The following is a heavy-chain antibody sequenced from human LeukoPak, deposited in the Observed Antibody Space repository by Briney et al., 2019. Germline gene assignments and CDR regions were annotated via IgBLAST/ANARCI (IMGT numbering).Heavy chain of an antibody. J-gene: IGHJ5*02. CDR1: GFTFDDYA. D-gene: IGHD3-3*01. CDR2: ISWNSGSI. V-gene: IGHV3-9*03. CDR3: AKGAGYDFWSGSFDP. Sequence: SGRSLRLSCAASGFTFDDYAMHWVRQAPGKGLEWVSGISWNSGSIGYAGSVKGRFTISRDNAKNSLYLQMNSLRAEDMALYYCAKGAGYDFWSGSFDPWGQGTLVTVSS.